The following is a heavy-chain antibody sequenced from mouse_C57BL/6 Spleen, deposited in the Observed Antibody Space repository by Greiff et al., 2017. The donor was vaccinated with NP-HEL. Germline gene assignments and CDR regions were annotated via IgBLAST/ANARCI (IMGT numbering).Heavy chain of an antibody. J-gene: IGHJ3*01. CDR2: IRSKSNNYAT. CDR1: GFSFNTYA. Sequence: EVMLVESGGGLVQPKGSLKLSCAASGFSFNTYAMNWVRQAPGKGLEWVARIRSKSNNYATYYADSVKDRFTISRDDSESMLYLQMNNLKTEDTAMYYCVREENYYGSSPWFAYWGQGTLVTVSA. D-gene: IGHD1-1*01. CDR3: VREENYYGSSPWFAY. V-gene: IGHV10-1*01.